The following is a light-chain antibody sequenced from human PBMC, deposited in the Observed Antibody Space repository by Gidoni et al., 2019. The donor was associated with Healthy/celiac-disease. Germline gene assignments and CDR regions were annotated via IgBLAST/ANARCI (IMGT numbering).Light chain of an antibody. J-gene: IGLJ1*01. CDR2: EVS. V-gene: IGLV2-14*01. CDR1: SSDVGGYNY. CDR3: SSYTSSSTAYV. Sequence: VSGSPGQSITISCTGTSSDVGGYNYVSWYQQHPGKAPKLMIYEVSNRPSGVSNRFSGSKSGNTASLTISGLQAEDEADYYCSSYTSSSTAYVFGTGTKVTVL.